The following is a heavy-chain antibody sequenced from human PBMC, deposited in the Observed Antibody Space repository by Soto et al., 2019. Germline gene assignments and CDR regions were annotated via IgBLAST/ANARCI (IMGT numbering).Heavy chain of an antibody. CDR2: ISYDGSKK. CDR1: GFTFSSYA. V-gene: IGHV3-30-3*01. Sequence: QTGGSLRLSCAASGFTFSSYAMHWVRQAPGKGLEWVAVISYDGSKKYYADSVKGRFTISRDNSKNTLSLQMNSLRVEDTAVYYCARDLGVDFSTFDYWGQGT. D-gene: IGHD3-3*01. J-gene: IGHJ4*02. CDR3: ARDLGVDFSTFDY.